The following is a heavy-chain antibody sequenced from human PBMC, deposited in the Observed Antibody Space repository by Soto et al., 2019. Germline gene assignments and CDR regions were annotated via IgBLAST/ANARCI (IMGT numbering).Heavy chain of an antibody. CDR3: ARLGGYCSTTTCYGYYALDV. CDR1: GGSLSSGPYS. D-gene: IGHD2-2*01. J-gene: IGHJ6*02. CDR2: FSYSGST. Sequence: SETLSLTCTVSGGSLSSGPYSWGWIRQPPEKGLEWIGTFSYSGSTYYNPSLESRVTISVDTSKNQFSLKVSSVTAADTAMYYCARLGGYCSTTTCYGYYALDVWGQGTTVTVSS. V-gene: IGHV4-39*01.